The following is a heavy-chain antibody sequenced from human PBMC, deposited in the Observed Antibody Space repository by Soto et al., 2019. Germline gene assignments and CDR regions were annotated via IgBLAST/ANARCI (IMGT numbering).Heavy chain of an antibody. D-gene: IGHD2-15*01. J-gene: IGHJ5*02. Sequence: QVQLVQSGAEVKKPGASVKVSCKASGYTFTSYAMHWVRQAPGQRIEWMGWINAGNGNTKYSQKFQGRVTITRDTSASTAYMELSSLRSEDTAVYYCARGFSGGGADWFDPRGQGSLVTVSS. CDR3: ARGFSGGGADWFDP. CDR1: GYTFTSYA. CDR2: INAGNGNT. V-gene: IGHV1-3*01.